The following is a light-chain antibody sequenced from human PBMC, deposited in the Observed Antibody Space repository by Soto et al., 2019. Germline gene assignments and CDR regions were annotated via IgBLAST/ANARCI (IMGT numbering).Light chain of an antibody. CDR1: QTVXVR. Sequence: EIELTQSPPTLSVSPGERATLPCRASQTVXVRLGWDQGKPGQAPRFIXYAASNSAGGGPARFSGSGSGTEFTRTITSLDPYDCACYYCHQRQSGTMTFGQGTKVDIK. CDR3: HQRQSGTMT. V-gene: IGKV3-11*01. J-gene: IGKJ1*01. CDR2: AAS.